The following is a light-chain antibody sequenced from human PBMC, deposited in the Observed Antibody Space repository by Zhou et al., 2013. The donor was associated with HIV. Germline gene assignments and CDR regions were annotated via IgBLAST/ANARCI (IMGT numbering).Light chain of an antibody. CDR3: QQYNNWPT. J-gene: IGKJ4*01. CDR2: DAS. Sequence: EIVLTQSPGTLSLSPGERATLSCRASQSFSSDYLAWYQQKPGQAPRLLIYDASKRATGIPARFSGSGSGTDFTLTISSLQSEDFAVYYCQQYNNWPTFGGGTKVEIK. CDR1: QSFSSDY. V-gene: IGKV3-20*01.